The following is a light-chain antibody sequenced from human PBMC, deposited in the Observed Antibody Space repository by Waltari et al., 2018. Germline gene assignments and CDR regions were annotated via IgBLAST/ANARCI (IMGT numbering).Light chain of an antibody. V-gene: IGKV3-20*01. CDR2: GIS. Sequence: ENVLTQSPGTLSLSPGERATLSCRASQIISNNYLAWYQAKPGQAPRLLSYGISHRATGIPDRFSGGGSGTDFTLTISRLEPEDFAVYYCQQFGGSPKYTFGQGTKLEIK. CDR3: QQFGGSPKYT. CDR1: QIISNNY. J-gene: IGKJ2*01.